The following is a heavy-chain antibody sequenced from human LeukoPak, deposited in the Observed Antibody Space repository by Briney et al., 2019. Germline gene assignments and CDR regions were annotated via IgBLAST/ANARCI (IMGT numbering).Heavy chain of an antibody. J-gene: IGHJ5*02. Sequence: ASVKVSCKVSGYTLTELSMHWVRQAPGKGLEWMGWINPNSGGTNYAQKFQGRVTMTRDTSISTAYMELGRLRSDDTAVYYCARDLDTMVRGATYNWFDPWGQGTLVTVSS. D-gene: IGHD3-10*01. CDR2: INPNSGGT. CDR1: GYTLTELS. CDR3: ARDLDTMVRGATYNWFDP. V-gene: IGHV1-2*02.